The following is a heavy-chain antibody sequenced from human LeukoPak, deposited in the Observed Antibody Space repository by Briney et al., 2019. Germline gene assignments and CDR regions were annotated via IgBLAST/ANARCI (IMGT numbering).Heavy chain of an antibody. D-gene: IGHD3-10*01. CDR1: GDSVSSNNAA. V-gene: IGHV6-1*01. CDR2: TYYRSKWYN. CDR3: ARAIRRSGSHAFDI. Sequence: PSQTLSLTCAISGDSVSSNNAAWNWIRQSPSRGLEWLGRTYYRSKWYNDYPESMKSRITINPDTSMNQFSLQLNSVTPEDTAVYYCARAIRRSGSHAFDIWGQGTMVTVSS. J-gene: IGHJ3*02.